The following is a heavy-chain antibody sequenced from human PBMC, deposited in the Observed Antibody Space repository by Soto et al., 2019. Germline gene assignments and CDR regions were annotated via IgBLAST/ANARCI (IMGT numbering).Heavy chain of an antibody. D-gene: IGHD3-10*01. CDR2: ITYDGSNK. CDR1: GFTFSSYG. V-gene: IGHV3-30*18. Sequence: QVQLVESGGGVVQPGRSLRLSCAASGFTFSSYGMHWVRQAPGKGLEWVGVITYDGSNKFYADSVKGRFTISRENSKNTLYLQMNSLRAEDAAVYDSAKDWRESLAGDACDIWGQGTMVTVSS. CDR3: AKDWRESLAGDACDI. J-gene: IGHJ3*02.